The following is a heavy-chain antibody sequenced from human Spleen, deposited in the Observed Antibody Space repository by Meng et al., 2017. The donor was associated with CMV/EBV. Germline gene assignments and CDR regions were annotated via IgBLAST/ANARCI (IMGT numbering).Heavy chain of an antibody. CDR2: INSGGDTI. J-gene: IGHJ4*02. CDR3: HQGYCTSTSCYR. V-gene: IGHV3-48*03. D-gene: IGHD2-2*01. CDR1: GFTFSTYE. Sequence: LKISCEASGFTFSTYEMNWVRQAPGKGLEWVSYINSGGDTIYYADSVKGRFTISRDNAKNSLFLQMNSLRAEDTAVYYCHQGYCTSTSCYRWGQGTLVTVSS.